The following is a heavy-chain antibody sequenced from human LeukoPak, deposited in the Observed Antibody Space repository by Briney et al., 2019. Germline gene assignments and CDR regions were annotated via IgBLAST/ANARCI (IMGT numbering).Heavy chain of an antibody. J-gene: IGHJ5*02. CDR2: ISYDGSNK. D-gene: IGHD1-26*01. Sequence: GSLRLSCAASGFTFSSYAMHWVRQAPGKGLEWVAVISYDGSNKYYADSVKGRFTISRDNSKNTLYLQMNSLRAEDTAVYYCARAALIVGATTVNWFDPWGQGTLVTVSS. CDR1: GFTFSSYA. V-gene: IGHV3-30*04. CDR3: ARAALIVGATTVNWFDP.